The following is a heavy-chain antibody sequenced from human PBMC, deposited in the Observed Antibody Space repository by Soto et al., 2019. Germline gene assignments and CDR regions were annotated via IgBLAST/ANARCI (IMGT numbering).Heavy chain of an antibody. D-gene: IGHD2-15*01. V-gene: IGHV4-59*01. CDR3: ARAGYCSGGSCYYYYYYMDV. CDR2: IYYSGST. CDR1: GGSISSYY. J-gene: IGHJ6*03. Sequence: ASETLSLTCTVSGGSISSYYWSWIRQPPGKGLEWIGYIYYSGSTNYNPSLKSRVTISVDTSKTQFSLKLSSVTAADTAVYYCARAGYCSGGSCYYYYYYMDVWGKGTTVTVSS.